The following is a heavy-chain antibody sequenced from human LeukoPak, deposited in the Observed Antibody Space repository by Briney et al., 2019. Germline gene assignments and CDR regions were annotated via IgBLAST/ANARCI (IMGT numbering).Heavy chain of an antibody. Sequence: GGSLRLSCAASGFTFSSYAMSWVRQAPGKGLEWVSAISGSGGSTYYADSVKGRFTIPRDNSKNTLYLQMNSLRAEDTAVYYCAKLPTYYYGSGSAYYFDYWGQGTLVTVSS. V-gene: IGHV3-23*01. CDR2: ISGSGGST. CDR1: GFTFSSYA. CDR3: AKLPTYYYGSGSAYYFDY. J-gene: IGHJ4*02. D-gene: IGHD3-10*01.